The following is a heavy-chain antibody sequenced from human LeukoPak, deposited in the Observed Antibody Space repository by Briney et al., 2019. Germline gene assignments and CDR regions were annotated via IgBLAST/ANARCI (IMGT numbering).Heavy chain of an antibody. J-gene: IGHJ4*02. CDR3: ARDRDSIAVAAPFDY. D-gene: IGHD6-19*01. CDR1: GFTFSSYA. Sequence: GGSLRLSCAASGFTFSSYAMHWVRQAPGKGLEWVAVMSYDGSNKYYADSVKGRFTISRDNSKNTLYLQMNSLRAEDTAVYYCARDRDSIAVAAPFDYWGQGTLVTVSS. CDR2: MSYDGSNK. V-gene: IGHV3-30-3*01.